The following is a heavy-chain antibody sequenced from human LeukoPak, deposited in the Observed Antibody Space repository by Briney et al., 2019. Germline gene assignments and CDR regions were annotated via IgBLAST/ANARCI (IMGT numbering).Heavy chain of an antibody. V-gene: IGHV3-23*01. CDR1: GFTFSSYA. J-gene: IGHJ4*02. Sequence: GGSLRLSCAASGFTFSSYAMSWVRQAPGKGLEWVSAITGGAGTTYYADSVKGRFTISRDNSKNTLHLQMNSLRAEDTAVYYCAKVIREVDMSHDYWGQGALVTVSP. CDR2: ITGGAGTT. CDR3: AKVIREVDMSHDY. D-gene: IGHD5-24*01.